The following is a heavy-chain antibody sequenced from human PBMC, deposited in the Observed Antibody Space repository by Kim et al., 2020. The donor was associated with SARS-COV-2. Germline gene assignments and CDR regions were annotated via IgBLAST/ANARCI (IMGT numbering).Heavy chain of an antibody. D-gene: IGHD5-18*01. CDR3: AKHPNINIAMFN. V-gene: IGHV3-23*01. CDR2: ISGSGGSS. J-gene: IGHJ4*02. CDR1: GFTFSSYA. Sequence: GGSLRLSCAASGFTFSSYAMSWVRQAPGKGLEWVSTISGSGGSSYYAGSVKGRFTISRDNSNNTLYLQMNSLRAEDTAVYYCAKHPNINIAMFNWGQGTLVTVSS.